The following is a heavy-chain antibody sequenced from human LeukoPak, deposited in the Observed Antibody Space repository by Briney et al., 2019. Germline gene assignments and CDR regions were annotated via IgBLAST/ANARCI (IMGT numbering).Heavy chain of an antibody. CDR2: IYYSGST. V-gene: IGHV4-59*01. CDR3: AGTYYDILTGYPRNYYYYGMDV. CDR1: GGSISSYY. Sequence: SETLSLTCTVPGGSISSYYWSWIRQPPGKGLEWIGYIYYSGSTNYNPSLKSRVTISVDTSKNQFPLKLSSVTAADTAVYYCAGTYYDILTGYPRNYYYYGMDVWGQGTTVTVSS. D-gene: IGHD3-9*01. J-gene: IGHJ6*02.